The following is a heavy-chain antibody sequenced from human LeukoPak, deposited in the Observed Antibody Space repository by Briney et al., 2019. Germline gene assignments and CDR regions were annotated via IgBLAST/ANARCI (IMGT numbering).Heavy chain of an antibody. V-gene: IGHV1-2*02. CDR2: INPNSGGT. D-gene: IGHD4-17*01. Sequence: ASVKVSCKASGYTFTGYYMHWVRQAPGQGLEWMGWINPNSGGTNYAQKFQGRVTMTEDTSTDTAYMELSSLRSEDAAVYYCTTVPPAHFDYGDSYWGQGTLVTVSS. CDR1: GYTFTGYY. J-gene: IGHJ4*02. CDR3: TTVPPAHFDYGDSY.